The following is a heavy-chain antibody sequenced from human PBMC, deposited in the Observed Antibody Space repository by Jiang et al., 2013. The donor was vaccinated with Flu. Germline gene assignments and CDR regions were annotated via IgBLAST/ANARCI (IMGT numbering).Heavy chain of an antibody. Sequence: GSGLVKPSETLSLTCTVSGYSISSTYYWGWIRQPPGKGLEWIGSIYYSGSTYYNPSLKSRVTISVDTSKNQFSLKLSSVTAADTAVYYCAREVKATGPEGVLYFDYWGQGTLVTVSS. CDR3: AREVKATGPEGVLYFDY. D-gene: IGHD2-21*01. J-gene: IGHJ4*02. V-gene: IGHV4-38-2*02. CDR1: GYSISSTYY. CDR2: IYYSGST.